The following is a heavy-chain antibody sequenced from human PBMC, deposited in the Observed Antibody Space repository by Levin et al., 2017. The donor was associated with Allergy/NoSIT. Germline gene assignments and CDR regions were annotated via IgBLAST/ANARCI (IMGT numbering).Heavy chain of an antibody. CDR1: GFTFSSYA. Sequence: PGGSLRLSCAASGFTFSSYAMSWVRQAPGKGLEWVSTFSGRGNSTYYPDSVKGRFTISRDNSKNTLYLQMNSLRAEDTAVYYCAGYYDYIWGSYMFDYWGQGTLVTVSS. CDR3: AGYYDYIWGSYMFDY. V-gene: IGHV3-23*01. J-gene: IGHJ4*02. CDR2: FSGRGNST. D-gene: IGHD3-16*01.